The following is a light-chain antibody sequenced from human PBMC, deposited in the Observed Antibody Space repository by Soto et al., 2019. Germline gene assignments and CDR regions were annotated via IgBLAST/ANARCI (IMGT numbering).Light chain of an antibody. J-gene: IGLJ1*01. V-gene: IGLV1-40*01. CDR2: GDN. CDR1: HSNIGAGYE. Sequence: QSELTQPPSVSGAPGQRVTISCTGSHSNIGAGYEVHWYQHLPGTAPKLLIYGDNNRPSGVPDRFSGSKSGTSASLAITRLQAEDEADYYCQSYDISLHNYVFGTGTQLTVL. CDR3: QSYDISLHNYV.